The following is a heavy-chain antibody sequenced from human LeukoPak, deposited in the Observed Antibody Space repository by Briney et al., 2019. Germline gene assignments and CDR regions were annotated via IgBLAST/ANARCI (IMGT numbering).Heavy chain of an antibody. J-gene: IGHJ4*02. V-gene: IGHV3-49*03. CDR3: ARGDYGDYYDLDC. D-gene: IGHD4-17*01. CDR1: GFTFGDYA. CDR2: IRKKTNGGTT. Sequence: PGGSLRLSCAASGFTFGDYAMSWFRQAPGKGLEWVGFIRKKTNGGTTEYAASVKGRFTISRDDSKSTTYLQMNSLKTEDTAVYYCARGDYGDYYDLDCWGQGALVTVSS.